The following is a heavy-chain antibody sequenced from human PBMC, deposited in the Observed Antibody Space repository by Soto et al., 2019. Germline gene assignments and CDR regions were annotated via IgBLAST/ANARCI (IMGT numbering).Heavy chain of an antibody. CDR3: FRDRIPVIIAVECAFDV. D-gene: IGHD3-3*01. CDR2: ISWDADDI. Sequence: EVQLVESGGGLAQPGRSLRLSCAASGFGFDHYAMHWVRQVEGKGLEWVAGISWDADDIAYGDSVKGRFTISRDNARNSLYFQMNSLRPEDTALYFCFRDRIPVIIAVECAFDVWGQGTVVSVSS. V-gene: IGHV3-9*01. CDR1: GFGFDHYA. J-gene: IGHJ3*01.